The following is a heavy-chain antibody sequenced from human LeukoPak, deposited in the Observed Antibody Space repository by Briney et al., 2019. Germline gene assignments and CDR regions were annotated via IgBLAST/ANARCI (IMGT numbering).Heavy chain of an antibody. CDR1: GFTFSSYA. CDR3: ARDPDPDIVATSSAFDI. D-gene: IGHD5-12*01. J-gene: IGHJ3*02. V-gene: IGHV3-30*04. CDR2: ISYDGSNK. Sequence: GSLRLSCAASGFTFSSYAMHWVRQAPGKGLEWVAVISYDGSNKYYADSVKGRFTISRDNSKNTLYLQMNSLRAEDTAVYYCARDPDPDIVATSSAFDIWGQGTMVTVSS.